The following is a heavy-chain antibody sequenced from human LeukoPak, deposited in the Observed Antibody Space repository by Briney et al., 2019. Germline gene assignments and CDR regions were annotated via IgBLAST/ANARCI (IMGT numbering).Heavy chain of an antibody. CDR3: ARDLVGATFGAFDI. V-gene: IGHV4-31*03. D-gene: IGHD1-26*01. CDR1: GGSISSGGYY. Sequence: SETLSLTCTVSGGSISSGGYYWSWIRQHPGKGLEWIGYIYYSGSTYYNPSLKSRVTISVDTSKNRFSLKLSSVTAADTAVYYCARDLVGATFGAFDIWGQGTMVTVSS. J-gene: IGHJ3*02. CDR2: IYYSGST.